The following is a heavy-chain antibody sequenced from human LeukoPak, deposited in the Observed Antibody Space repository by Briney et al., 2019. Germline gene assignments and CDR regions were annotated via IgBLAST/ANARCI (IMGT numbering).Heavy chain of an antibody. D-gene: IGHD3-3*01. J-gene: IGHJ6*03. V-gene: IGHV3-11*04. Sequence: GGSLRLSCAASGFTFSDYYMSWIRQAPGKGLEWVSYISSSGSTIYYADSVKGRFTISRDNAKNSLYLQMNSLRAEDTAVYYCARDAQGGGFLVYYMDVWGKGTTVTVSS. CDR1: GFTFSDYY. CDR2: ISSSGSTI. CDR3: ARDAQGGGFLVYYMDV.